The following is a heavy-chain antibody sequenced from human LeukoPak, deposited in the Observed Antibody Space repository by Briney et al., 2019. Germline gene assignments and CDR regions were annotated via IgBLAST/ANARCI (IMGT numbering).Heavy chain of an antibody. CDR2: IYSGGGT. CDR1: GFTVSSNY. J-gene: IGHJ4*02. CDR3: ARSSEN. V-gene: IGHV3-53*01. Sequence: GGSLRLSCAASGFTVSSNYMSWVRQAPGKRLEWVSVIYSGGGTYYADSVKGRFTTPRDNSNNMIYFQMNSLRAEDTAVYYCARSSENWGQGTLVTVSS.